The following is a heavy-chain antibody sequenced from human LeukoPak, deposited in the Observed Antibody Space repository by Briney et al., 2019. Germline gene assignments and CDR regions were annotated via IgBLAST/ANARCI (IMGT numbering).Heavy chain of an antibody. CDR1: GVSISSGGHY. J-gene: IGHJ6*02. Sequence: SETLSLTCIVSGVSISSGGHYWSWIRQYPGKGLEYIGYIYSSGSAYYNPSLKSRLTISVDTSKNQFSLKLTSVTAADTAVYYCATSGVYYYYNGMDVWGQGTTIIVSS. CDR2: IYSSGSA. CDR3: ATSGVYYYYNGMDV. V-gene: IGHV4-31*03.